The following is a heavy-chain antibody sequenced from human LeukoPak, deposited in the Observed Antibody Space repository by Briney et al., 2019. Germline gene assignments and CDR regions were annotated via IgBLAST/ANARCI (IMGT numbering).Heavy chain of an antibody. J-gene: IGHJ4*02. V-gene: IGHV2-5*01. CDR1: AFSLSSRGGA. CDR2: ISWNDEK. D-gene: IGHD3-10*01. CDR3: ARSPASGSYFLHFDY. Sequence: ESGPTLVKPTQTLTLTCTVSAFSLSSRGGAGGWIRPPPAKGPGVLAIISWNDEKRYNPSLRSRLRVTKDIPRDQVFLTVTNVDSVDTATYYCARSPASGSYFLHFDYWGQGILVTVSS.